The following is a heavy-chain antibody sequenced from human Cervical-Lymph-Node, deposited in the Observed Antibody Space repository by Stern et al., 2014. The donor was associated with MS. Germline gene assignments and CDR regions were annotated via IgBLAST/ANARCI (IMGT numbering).Heavy chain of an antibody. CDR3: VRDYYHTSGRFDY. CDR1: GFTFSNYY. CDR2: INPSGRSG. D-gene: IGHD3-22*01. V-gene: IGHV1-46*01. J-gene: IGHJ4*02. Sequence: QVQLVQSGAEVKKPGASVRVSCNTSGFTFSNYYMHWVRQAPGQGLEWMGVINPSGRSGNYPPKFQGRLTMTRDTSTSTIYMDLSSLRSDDTAVYYCVRDYYHTSGRFDYWGQGTLVTVSS.